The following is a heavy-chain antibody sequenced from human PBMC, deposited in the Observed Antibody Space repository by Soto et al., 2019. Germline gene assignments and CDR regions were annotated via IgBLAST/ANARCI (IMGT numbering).Heavy chain of an antibody. V-gene: IGHV3-48*02. J-gene: IGHJ6*02. D-gene: IGHD6-13*01. CDR2: ISSSSSTI. CDR1: GFTFSSYS. CDR3: ARGYSSSRTPYYYYGMGV. Sequence: PGGSLRLSCAASGFTFSSYSMNWFRQAPGKGLEWVSYISSSSSTIYYADSVKGRFTISRDNAKNSLYLQMNSLRDEDTAVYYCARGYSSSRTPYYYYGMGVWGQGTTVTVSS.